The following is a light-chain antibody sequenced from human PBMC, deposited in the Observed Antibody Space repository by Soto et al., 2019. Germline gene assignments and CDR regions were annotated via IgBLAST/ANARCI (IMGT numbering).Light chain of an antibody. CDR2: TAS. J-gene: IGKJ4*01. CDR1: QSISDY. CDR3: QHASSFPLT. Sequence: DIQMTQSPSSLSASVGDTVSITCRASQSISDYLNWYQQKPGKAPKLLIYTASTLQSGVPSRFRGSGSGTDFTLTISSLQPEDFATYYCQHASSFPLTFGGGTKVDIK. V-gene: IGKV1-39*01.